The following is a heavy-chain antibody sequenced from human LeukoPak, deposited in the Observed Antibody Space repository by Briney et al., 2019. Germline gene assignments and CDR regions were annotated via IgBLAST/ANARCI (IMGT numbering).Heavy chain of an antibody. CDR2: INTGNGNT. V-gene: IGHV1-3*04. J-gene: IGHJ5*02. D-gene: IGHD3-9*01. CDR3: ARDLTGLRGNWFDP. Sequence: ASVKVSCKASGYSFTHYTMYWVCQAPGQRLEWMGWINTGNGNTKYSQKFQGRVTISRDTSASIAYMELSSLRSEDTAVYYCARDLTGLRGNWFDPWGQGTLVTVSS. CDR1: GYSFTHYT.